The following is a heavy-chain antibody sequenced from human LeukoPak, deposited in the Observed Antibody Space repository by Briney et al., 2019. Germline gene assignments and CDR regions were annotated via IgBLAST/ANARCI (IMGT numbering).Heavy chain of an antibody. CDR1: RFTFSSYA. V-gene: IGHV3-30-3*01. Sequence: GRSLRLSCAASRFTFSSYAMHWVRQAPGKGLEWVAVISYDGSNKYYADSVKGRFTISRDNSKNTLYLQMNSLRAEDTAVYYCARELMQLVHPYYYYGMDVWGQGTTVTVSS. J-gene: IGHJ6*02. CDR2: ISYDGSNK. CDR3: ARELMQLVHPYYYYGMDV. D-gene: IGHD6-13*01.